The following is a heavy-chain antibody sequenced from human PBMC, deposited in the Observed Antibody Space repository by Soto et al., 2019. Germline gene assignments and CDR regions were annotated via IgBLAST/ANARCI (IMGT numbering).Heavy chain of an antibody. V-gene: IGHV4-59*08. CDR1: GTSLSIYY. CDR3: ARIREAPYYYYMDV. J-gene: IGHJ6*03. CDR2: TFYSGST. Sequence: SETLSLTCTVSGTSLSIYYWGWIRQPPGKGLEWIGYTFYSGSTNYNPSLKSRVSISVDPSKSQFSLRLTSVTAADTALYYCARIREAPYYYYMDVWDKGTTVTVSS. D-gene: IGHD1-26*01.